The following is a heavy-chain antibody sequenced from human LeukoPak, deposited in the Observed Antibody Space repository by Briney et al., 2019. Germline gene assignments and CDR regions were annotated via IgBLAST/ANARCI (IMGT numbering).Heavy chain of an antibody. Sequence: PGGSLRLSWAASGFPFSTYGMQWVRQAAGGGLELVVVIWYDGSNKYYADSVKGRFTISRDNSKNTLYLQMNSLRAEDTAVYYCATGATPRSRNQYYFDYWGQGTLVTVSS. D-gene: IGHD3-10*01. J-gene: IGHJ4*02. CDR3: ATGATPRSRNQYYFDY. V-gene: IGHV3-30*02. CDR2: IWYDGSNK. CDR1: GFPFSTYG.